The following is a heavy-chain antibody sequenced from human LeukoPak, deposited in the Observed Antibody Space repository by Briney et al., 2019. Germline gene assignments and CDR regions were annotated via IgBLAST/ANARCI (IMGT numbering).Heavy chain of an antibody. CDR2: INPSSGGT. CDR1: GHTFTGYY. Sequence: ASVKVSCKASGHTFTGYYMHWVRQAPGQGLEWMGWINPSSGGTNYAQKFQGRVTMTRDTSISTAYMELSRLRSDDTAVYYCARGYWGSVEDYFDYWGQGTLVTVSS. J-gene: IGHJ4*02. CDR3: ARGYWGSVEDYFDY. D-gene: IGHD7-27*01. V-gene: IGHV1-2*02.